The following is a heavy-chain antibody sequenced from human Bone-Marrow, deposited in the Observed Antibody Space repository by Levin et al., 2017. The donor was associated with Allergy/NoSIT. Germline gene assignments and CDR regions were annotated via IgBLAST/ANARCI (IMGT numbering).Heavy chain of an antibody. J-gene: IGHJ4*02. CDR3: ATDHHYGY. D-gene: IGHD3-16*01. CDR2: INGPGTTT. V-gene: IGHV3-74*01. Sequence: LSLTCAVSGFTFRTNQMHWVRQAPGKGLVWVSRINGPGTTTAYADSVKGRFTISRDNAKNILYLQMNSLRVEDTAVYYCATDHHYGYWGQGALVAVSS. CDR1: GFTFRTNQ.